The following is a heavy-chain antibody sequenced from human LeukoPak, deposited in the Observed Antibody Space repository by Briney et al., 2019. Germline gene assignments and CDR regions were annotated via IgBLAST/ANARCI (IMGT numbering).Heavy chain of an antibody. Sequence: GESLQISCNGAAYKFSNYWIAWVRQRPGEDLEWMGIIYPDDSDTRYSPSFQGQVTISADKSISTAYLQWTSLKASDTAIYYCARRDTTYFDYWGQGSLVTVSS. J-gene: IGHJ4*02. CDR1: AYKFSNYW. V-gene: IGHV5-51*01. D-gene: IGHD1-1*01. CDR2: IYPDDSDT. CDR3: ARRDTTYFDY.